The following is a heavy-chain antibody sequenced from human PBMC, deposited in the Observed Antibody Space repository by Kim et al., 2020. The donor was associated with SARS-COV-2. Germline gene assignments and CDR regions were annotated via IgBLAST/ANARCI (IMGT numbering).Heavy chain of an antibody. V-gene: IGHV4-59*13. CDR3: AIRSSSSADYYYYGMDV. CDR2: IYYSGST. CDR1: GGSISSYY. J-gene: IGHJ6*01. D-gene: IGHD6-6*01. Sequence: SETLSLTCTVSGGSISSYYWSWIRQPPGKGLEWIGYIYYSGSTNYNPSLKSRVTISVDTSKNQFSLKLSSVTAADTAVYYCAIRSSSSADYYYYGMDVWG.